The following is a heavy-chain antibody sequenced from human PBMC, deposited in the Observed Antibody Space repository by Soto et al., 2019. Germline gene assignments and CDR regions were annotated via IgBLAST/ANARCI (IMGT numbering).Heavy chain of an antibody. Sequence: EVQLVESGGGVVQPGGSLRLSCAASGFTFIGYWMHWVRQGPGKGLVWVARIKNDGIDTTYADSVKGRFTISRDNTKNMVYLEMNSLRADDTAVYYFARDGSMVRERWFDPWGQGTLVTVSS. CDR2: IKNDGIDT. D-gene: IGHD3-10*01. CDR1: GFTFIGYW. J-gene: IGHJ5*02. V-gene: IGHV3-74*03. CDR3: ARDGSMVRERWFDP.